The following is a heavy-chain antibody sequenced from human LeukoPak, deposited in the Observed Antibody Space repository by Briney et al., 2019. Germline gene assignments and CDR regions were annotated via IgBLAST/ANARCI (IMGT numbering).Heavy chain of an antibody. D-gene: IGHD6-19*01. CDR3: ARGDSSGCCMAY. J-gene: IGHJ4*02. CDR1: GFTFSSYG. V-gene: IGHV3-33*01. Sequence: GGSLRLSCAASGFTFSSYGMHWVRQALGKGLEWVAVIWYDGSNKYYADSVKGRFTISRDNSKNTLYLQMNSLRAEDTAVYYCARGDSSGCCMAYWGQGTLVTVSS. CDR2: IWYDGSNK.